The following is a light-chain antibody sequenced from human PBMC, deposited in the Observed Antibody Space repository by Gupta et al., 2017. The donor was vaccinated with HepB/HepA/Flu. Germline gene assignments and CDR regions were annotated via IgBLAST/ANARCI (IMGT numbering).Light chain of an antibody. CDR3: YSATDNNLGV. CDR1: VLAKKKY. Sequence: SYELTQPSSVSVSPGQAARITCSGDVLAKKKYARWFQQKPGQAPVLVIYKDSGRPAGIPGRFSGSSSGTTVTLTISGAQVEDEADYYCYSATDNNLGVFGGGTKLTVL. CDR2: KDS. J-gene: IGLJ2*01. V-gene: IGLV3-27*01.